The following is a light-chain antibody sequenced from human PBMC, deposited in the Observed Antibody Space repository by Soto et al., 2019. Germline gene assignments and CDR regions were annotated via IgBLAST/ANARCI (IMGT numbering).Light chain of an antibody. CDR1: QSVSSRF. J-gene: IGKJ4*01. Sequence: EIVLTQSPGTLSVSPGERVTLSCRASQSVSSRFLAWHQQKPGQAPRLVLYGASIRATGIPDRFSGSGSGTDFTLTINRLEHEDYAVYYCQQYGGSPPLTFGGGNKVEIK. V-gene: IGKV3-20*01. CDR3: QQYGGSPPLT. CDR2: GAS.